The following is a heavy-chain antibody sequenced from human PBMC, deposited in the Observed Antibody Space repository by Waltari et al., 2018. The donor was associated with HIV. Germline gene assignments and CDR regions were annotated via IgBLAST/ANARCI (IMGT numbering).Heavy chain of an antibody. V-gene: IGHV3-74*01. CDR2: INSDGSST. D-gene: IGHD3-22*01. CDR3: ATYDSSGYHSSSFDY. CDR1: GLPFSSYW. Sequence: EGQLVASGVGLVQPGGSLRLSCAASGLPFSSYWMHWVRQAPGTGMVVGSRINSDGSSTSYADSVKGRFTISRDNAKNTLYLQMNSLRAEDTAVYYCATYDSSGYHSSSFDYWGQGTLVTVSS. J-gene: IGHJ4*02.